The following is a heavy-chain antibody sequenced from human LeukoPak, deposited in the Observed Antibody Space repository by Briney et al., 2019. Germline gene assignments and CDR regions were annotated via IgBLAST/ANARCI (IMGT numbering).Heavy chain of an antibody. V-gene: IGHV1-46*01. CDR2: INPSGGST. D-gene: IGHD6-6*01. Sequence: ASVKVSCKASGYTFTSYYMHWVRQAPGQGLEWMGIINPSGGSTSYAQKFQGRVTMTRDTSTSTVYMELSSLRSEDTAVYYCARSPLSIAARTPFYYWGQGTLVTVSS. CDR1: GYTFTSYY. J-gene: IGHJ4*02. CDR3: ARSPLSIAARTPFYY.